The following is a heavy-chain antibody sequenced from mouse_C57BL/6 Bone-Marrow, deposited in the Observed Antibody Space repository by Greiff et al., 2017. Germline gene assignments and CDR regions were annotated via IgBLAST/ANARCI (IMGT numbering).Heavy chain of an antibody. CDR2: INPNYGTT. J-gene: IGHJ3*01. CDR1: GYSFTDYN. CDR3: ARHYGSSFFAY. Sequence: EVNLVESGPELVKPGASVKISCKASGYSFTDYNMNWVKQSNGKSLEWIGVINPNYGTTSYNQKFKGKDTLTVDQSSSTAYMQLNSLTSEDSAVYDCARHYGSSFFAYWGQGTLVTVSA. D-gene: IGHD1-1*01. V-gene: IGHV1-39*01.